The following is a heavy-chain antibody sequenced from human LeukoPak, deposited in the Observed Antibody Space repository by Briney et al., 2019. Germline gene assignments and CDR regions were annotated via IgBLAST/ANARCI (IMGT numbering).Heavy chain of an antibody. D-gene: IGHD1-1*01. J-gene: IGHJ4*02. Sequence: QPGGSLRLSCVASEFTFSTYWMSWVRQAPGKGREWVANINYDGGETYYVDSVRGRFTISRDNAKNSLYLQMNSLRAEDTAVYYCARSSGIGTTDYWGQGTLVTVSS. CDR3: ARSSGIGTTDY. CDR1: EFTFSTYW. V-gene: IGHV3-7*03. CDR2: INYDGGET.